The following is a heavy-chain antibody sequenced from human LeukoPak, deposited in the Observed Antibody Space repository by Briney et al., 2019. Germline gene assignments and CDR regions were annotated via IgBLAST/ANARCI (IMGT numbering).Heavy chain of an antibody. Sequence: PGRSLRLSYAASGFTFSSYAMHGVREAPGKGLEWVAVISYDGSNKYYADSVKARFTISRDNSKNTLYLQMNSLRAEDTAVYYCARDKNPRPYYDFWSGKDWFDPWGQGTLVTVSS. CDR3: ARDKNPRPYYDFWSGKDWFDP. J-gene: IGHJ5*02. CDR2: ISYDGSNK. V-gene: IGHV3-30*01. CDR1: GFTFSSYA. D-gene: IGHD3-3*01.